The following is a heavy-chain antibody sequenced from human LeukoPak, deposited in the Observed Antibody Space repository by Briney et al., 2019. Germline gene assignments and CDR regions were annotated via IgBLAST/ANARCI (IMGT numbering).Heavy chain of an antibody. D-gene: IGHD2-15*01. Sequence: SETLSLTCTVSGGSISSYYWGWIRQPAGKGLEWIGRIYNSGSTKYNPSLKSRVTMSVDTSKNQFSLKLSSVTAADTAVYYCARDKGRYCSGGSCYPDYWGQGTLVTVSS. CDR1: GGSISSYY. J-gene: IGHJ4*02. V-gene: IGHV4-4*07. CDR3: ARDKGRYCSGGSCYPDY. CDR2: IYNSGST.